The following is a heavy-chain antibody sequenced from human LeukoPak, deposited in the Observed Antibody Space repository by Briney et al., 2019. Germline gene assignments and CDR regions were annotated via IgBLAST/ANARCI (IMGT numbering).Heavy chain of an antibody. D-gene: IGHD2-2*01. CDR3: AKDWGQVPASISGH. Sequence: GGSLRLSCAASGFTFSSYWMSWVRQAPGKGLEWVSVIYSGGSTYYADSVKGRFTISRDTSRNTLFLQMNSLRTEDTAVYYCAKDWGQVPASISGHWGQGTLVTVSS. CDR1: GFTFSSYW. CDR2: IYSGGST. J-gene: IGHJ1*01. V-gene: IGHV3-66*02.